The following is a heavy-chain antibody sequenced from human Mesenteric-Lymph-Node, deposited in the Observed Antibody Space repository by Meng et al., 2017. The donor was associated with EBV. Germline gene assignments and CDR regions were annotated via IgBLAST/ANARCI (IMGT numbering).Heavy chain of an antibody. CDR1: GDSLTSTNW. CDR3: ARRREYSSGWPIDY. V-gene: IGHV4-4*01. Sequence: VHLQESGPGLVKPPGTLSLTCAVSGDSLTSTNWWSWVRQPPGKGLEWIGEIFHSGITNYNPSLKSRITLSVDKSKNLFSLNLSSVTAADTAVYFCARRREYSSGWPIDYWGQGTLVTVSS. D-gene: IGHD6-19*01. CDR2: IFHSGIT. J-gene: IGHJ4*02.